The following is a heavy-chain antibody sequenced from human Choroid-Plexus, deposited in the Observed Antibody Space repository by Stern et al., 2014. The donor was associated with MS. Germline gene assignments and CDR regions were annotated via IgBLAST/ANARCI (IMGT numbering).Heavy chain of an antibody. CDR2: GSEDRSNK. CDR3: AKDRQYLTYFFDH. CDR1: GFTLGSCA. J-gene: IGHJ5*02. Sequence: QVQLVESGGGVVQPGRPLRLSCVASGFTLGSCAMHWVRQAPGKGLEGVAGGSEDRSNKYYADAVKGRFTISRDNSQNTLYMQMSSLRTEDTAVYYCAKDRQYLTYFFDHWGQGSLVTVSS. V-gene: IGHV3-30*18. D-gene: IGHD2/OR15-2a*01.